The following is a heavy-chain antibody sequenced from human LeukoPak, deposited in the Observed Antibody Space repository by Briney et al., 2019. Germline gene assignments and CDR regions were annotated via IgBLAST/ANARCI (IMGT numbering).Heavy chain of an antibody. J-gene: IGHJ6*02. V-gene: IGHV4-34*01. CDR1: GGSFSGYY. Sequence: SETLSLTCAVYGGSFSGYYWSWIRQPPGKGLEWIGEINHSGSTNYNPSLKSRVTISVDTSKNQFSLKLSSVTAADTAVYYCARGLVDTAMLLYYYGMDVWGQGTTVTVSS. CDR2: INHSGST. D-gene: IGHD5-18*01. CDR3: ARGLVDTAMLLYYYGMDV.